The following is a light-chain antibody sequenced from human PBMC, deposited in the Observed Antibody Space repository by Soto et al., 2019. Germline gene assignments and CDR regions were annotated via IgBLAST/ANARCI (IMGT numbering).Light chain of an antibody. CDR2: KNS. Sequence: QSVLTQPPSTSGTPGLRVTISCSGSSSNIGSRYVYWYQHVPGTAPKLLIYKNSQRPSGVPDRFSGSKSGTSASLAISGLRSEDEADYYCAAWDNSLSGWVFGGGTKVTVL. CDR1: SSNIGSRY. CDR3: AAWDNSLSGWV. J-gene: IGLJ3*02. V-gene: IGLV1-47*01.